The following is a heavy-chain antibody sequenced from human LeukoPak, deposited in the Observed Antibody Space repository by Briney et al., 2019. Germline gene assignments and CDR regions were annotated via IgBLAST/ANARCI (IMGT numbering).Heavy chain of an antibody. CDR3: ARAVGPFDI. J-gene: IGHJ3*02. CDR2: IWFDGSIK. V-gene: IGHV3-33*01. Sequence: GRSLRLSCAASGFTFSTYGMHWVRQAPGKGLEWVAVIWFDGSIKYYADSVKSRFTISRDNSKNTLYLQMNSLRAEDTAVYYCARAVGPFDIWGQGTIVIVSS. CDR1: GFTFSTYG.